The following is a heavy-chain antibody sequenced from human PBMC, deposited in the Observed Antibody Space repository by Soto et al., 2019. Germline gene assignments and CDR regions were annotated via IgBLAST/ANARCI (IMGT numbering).Heavy chain of an antibody. CDR1: GYPVTAYY. CDR3: ARGGGVGVAGSAAFDM. J-gene: IGHJ3*02. D-gene: IGHD3-3*01. Sequence: QLHLVQSGAVVKKPGASVTVSCSASGYPVTAYYMHWVRQAPGRGLEWMGGINPATGAAKYTQTFRGRVPGTRDPPTSTVFMELRGPTSEATAVFYCARGGGVGVAGSAAFDMWGQGTLVTVSS. CDR2: INPATGAA. V-gene: IGHV1-2*02.